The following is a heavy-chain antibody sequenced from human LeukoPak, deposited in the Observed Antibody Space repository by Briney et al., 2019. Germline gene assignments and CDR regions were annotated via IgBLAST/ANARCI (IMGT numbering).Heavy chain of an antibody. J-gene: IGHJ5*02. Sequence: ASVKVSCKXSGYTFTSYGISWVRQAPGQGLEWMGRINPNSGGTNYAQKFQGRVTMTRDTSISTAYMELSRLRSDDTAVYYCARAKYSSSSAFDPWGQGTLVTVSS. CDR1: GYTFTSYG. CDR3: ARAKYSSSSAFDP. D-gene: IGHD6-6*01. CDR2: INPNSGGT. V-gene: IGHV1-2*06.